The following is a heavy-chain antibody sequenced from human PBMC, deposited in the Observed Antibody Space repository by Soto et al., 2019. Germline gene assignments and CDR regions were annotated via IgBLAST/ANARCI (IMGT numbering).Heavy chain of an antibody. CDR1: GYTLTYYC. Sequence: ASVNVSCQSSGYTLTYYCISWLRQAPGQGLECMGWISAYNGNTNYAQKLQGRVTMTTETSTSTAYMELRSVRSDDTAVYYCARGMFDPWGQGTLVTVSS. CDR3: ARGMFDP. V-gene: IGHV1-18*01. CDR2: ISAYNGNT. D-gene: IGHD3-10*01. J-gene: IGHJ5*02.